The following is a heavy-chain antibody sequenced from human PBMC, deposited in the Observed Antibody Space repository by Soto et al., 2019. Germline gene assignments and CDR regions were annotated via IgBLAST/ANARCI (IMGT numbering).Heavy chain of an antibody. D-gene: IGHD3-22*01. J-gene: IGHJ4*02. CDR1: GGLFSSYP. CDR3: ARGGSGYTWFNEF. Sequence: QEQLVQSGAEVKKPGSSVKVSCKASGGLFSSYPISWVRQVPGQWLEWMGGIIPVFQTAYYTQRFQGRVRISADESTNTADMELRSLGSEDTAIYYCARGGSGYTWFNEFWGPGTLVTVSS. V-gene: IGHV1-69*01. CDR2: IIPVFQTA.